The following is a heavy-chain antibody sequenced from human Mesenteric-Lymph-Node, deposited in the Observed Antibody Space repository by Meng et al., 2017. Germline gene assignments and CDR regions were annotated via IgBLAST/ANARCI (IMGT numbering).Heavy chain of an antibody. CDR2: INPNSGDT. CDR3: AKGGSFEGHHSGGFPFGA. Sequence: ASVKVSCKASGYTFTAYYMHWMRQAPGQGLEWMGWINPNSGDTSYSQRFQGRVTMTRDSSITTAYMELSSLISDDTAIYYCAKGGSFEGHHSGGFPFGAWDQGTLVTVSS. D-gene: IGHD2-15*01. J-gene: IGHJ5*02. V-gene: IGHV1-2*02. CDR1: GYTFTAYY.